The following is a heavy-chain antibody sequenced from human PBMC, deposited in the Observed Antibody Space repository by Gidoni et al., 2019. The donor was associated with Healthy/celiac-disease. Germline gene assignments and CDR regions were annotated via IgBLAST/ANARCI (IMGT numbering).Heavy chain of an antibody. D-gene: IGHD3-22*01. CDR1: GFTFRRYS. CDR2: ISSSGDSM. Sequence: EVQLVESGGDLVQPGGSLRLSCAASGFTFRRYSLNWVRPAPGKGLEWVSYISSSGDSMYYADSVKGRFTISRDNAKNLLYLQMNSLRAEDTAVYYCAREGSIAVVGRATYYESSGYSSWGQGTLVTVSS. J-gene: IGHJ4*02. V-gene: IGHV3-48*03. CDR3: AREGSIAVVGRATYYESSGYSS.